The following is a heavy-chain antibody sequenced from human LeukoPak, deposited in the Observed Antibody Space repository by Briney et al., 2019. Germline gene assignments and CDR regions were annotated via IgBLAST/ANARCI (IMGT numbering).Heavy chain of an antibody. J-gene: IGHJ6*03. Sequence: KPGGSLRLSCAASGFTFSSYSMNWVRQAPGKGLEWVSSISSSSSYIYYADSVKGRFTISRDNSKNTLYLQMNSLRTEDTAVYYCAKDSYYYYIDVWGKGTTVTVSS. CDR2: ISSSSSYI. V-gene: IGHV3-21*01. CDR1: GFTFSSYS. CDR3: AKDSYYYYIDV.